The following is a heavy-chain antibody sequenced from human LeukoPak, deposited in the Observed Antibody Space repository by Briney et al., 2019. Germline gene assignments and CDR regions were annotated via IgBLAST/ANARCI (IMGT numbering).Heavy chain of an antibody. V-gene: IGHV3-30*18. Sequence: GGSLRLSCAASGFTFSSYGMHWVRQAPGKGLEWAAVISYGGSNKYYADSVKGRFTISRDNSKNTLYLQMNSLRAEDTAVYYCAKAHGDPNGDAFDIWGQGTMVTVSS. D-gene: IGHD4-17*01. J-gene: IGHJ3*02. CDR3: AKAHGDPNGDAFDI. CDR2: ISYGGSNK. CDR1: GFTFSSYG.